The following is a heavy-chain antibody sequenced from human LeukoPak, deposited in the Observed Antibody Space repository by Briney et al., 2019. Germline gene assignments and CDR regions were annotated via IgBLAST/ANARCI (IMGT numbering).Heavy chain of an antibody. J-gene: IGHJ6*02. Sequence: SETLSLTCAVYGGSFSGYYWSWIRQPPGKGLEWIGEINHSGSTNYNPSLKSRVTISVDTSKNQFSLKLSSVTAADTAVYYCARVLAARSAYYYGMDVWGQGTTVTVSS. V-gene: IGHV4-34*01. D-gene: IGHD2-15*01. CDR2: INHSGST. CDR1: GGSFSGYY. CDR3: ARVLAARSAYYYGMDV.